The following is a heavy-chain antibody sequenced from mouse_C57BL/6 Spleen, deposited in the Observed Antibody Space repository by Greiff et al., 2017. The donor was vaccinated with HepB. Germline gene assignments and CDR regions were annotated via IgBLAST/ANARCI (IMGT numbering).Heavy chain of an antibody. CDR2: IDPSDSYT. Sequence: VQLQQPGAELVKPGASVKLSCKASGYTFTSYWMQWVKQRPGQGLEWIGEIDPSDSYTNYNQKFKGKATLTVDTSSSTAYMQLSSLTSEDSAVYYCARKDVYYGNYLDYWGQGTTLTVSS. V-gene: IGHV1-50*01. J-gene: IGHJ2*01. CDR3: ARKDVYYGNYLDY. CDR1: GYTFTSYW. D-gene: IGHD2-1*01.